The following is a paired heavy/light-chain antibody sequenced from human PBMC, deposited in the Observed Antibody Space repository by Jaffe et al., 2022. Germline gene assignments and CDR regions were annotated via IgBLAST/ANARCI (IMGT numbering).Heavy chain of an antibody. CDR3: ARRGSDTWYGEFDY. J-gene: IGHJ4*02. V-gene: IGHV3-23*01. CDR2: ISGWVRSVNSGST. CDR1: GFTLSTYA. Sequence: EVQLLESGGGLVQPGGSLRLSCAASGFTLSTYAMSWVRQAPGKGLEWVSAISGWVRSVNSGSTNYAEFVKGRFTISRDSSRNTLYLQMSSLRAEDTAVYYCARRGSDTWYGEFDYWGQGTLVTVSS. D-gene: IGHD3-10*01.
Light chain of an antibody. CDR3: QQYGSSLT. CDR2: DAS. Sequence: EIVLTQSPGTLSLSPGERATLSCRASQSVGNSLAWYQQKPGQAPRLLIYDASSRATGIPDRFSGSGSGTDFTLTISTLEPEDFALYYCQQYGSSLTFGGGTKVEIK. J-gene: IGKJ4*01. V-gene: IGKV3-20*01. CDR1: QSVGNS.